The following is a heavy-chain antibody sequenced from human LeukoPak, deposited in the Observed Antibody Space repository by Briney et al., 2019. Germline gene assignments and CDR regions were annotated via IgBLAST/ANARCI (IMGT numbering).Heavy chain of an antibody. CDR2: ISGSGGST. Sequence: PGGSLRLSCGASGFIYSNYVMSWVRQAPGKGLEWVSGISGSGGSTYYADSVKGRFTISRDNSKNTLYLQMNSLRVEDTAVYYCARTRWLQFYFDYRGQGTLVTVSS. CDR3: ARTRWLQFYFDY. D-gene: IGHD5-24*01. J-gene: IGHJ4*02. V-gene: IGHV3-23*01. CDR1: GFIYSNYV.